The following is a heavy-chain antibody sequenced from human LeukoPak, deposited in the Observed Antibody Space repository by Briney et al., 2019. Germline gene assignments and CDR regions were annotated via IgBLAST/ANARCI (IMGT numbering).Heavy chain of an antibody. D-gene: IGHD6-13*01. CDR1: GYAFTSYG. J-gene: IGHJ4*02. Sequence: VASVKVSCKASGYAFTSYGISWVRQAPGQGLEWMGWISAYNGNTNYAQKLQGRVTMTTDTSTSTAYRELRSLRSDDTAVYYCARVWQLVDDYWGQGTLVTVSS. CDR2: ISAYNGNT. CDR3: ARVWQLVDDY. V-gene: IGHV1-18*01.